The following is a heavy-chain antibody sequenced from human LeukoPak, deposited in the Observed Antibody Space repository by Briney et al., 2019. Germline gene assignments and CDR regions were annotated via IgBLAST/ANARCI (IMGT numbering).Heavy chain of an antibody. V-gene: IGHV3-23*01. CDR1: GFTFSSYA. CDR3: AKRERYYDSSGYYSYYFDY. Sequence: GGSLRLSCAASGFTFSSYAMSWVRQAPGKGLEWVSAISGSGGSTYYADSAKGRFTISRDNSKNTLYLQMNSLRAEDTAVYYCAKRERYYDSSGYYSYYFDYWGQGTLVTVSS. D-gene: IGHD3-22*01. CDR2: ISGSGGST. J-gene: IGHJ4*02.